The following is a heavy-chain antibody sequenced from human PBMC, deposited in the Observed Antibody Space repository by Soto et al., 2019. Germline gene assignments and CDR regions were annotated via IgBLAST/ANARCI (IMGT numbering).Heavy chain of an antibody. CDR2: INTGDGKT. J-gene: IGHJ5*02. CDR3: ARVPRYIFDVVLVPAVMFDDWFDP. V-gene: IGHV1-3*04. Sequence: GASVKVSCKASGYIFMNYALHWVRQASGQGFEWMGWINTGDGKTKYSQKFQGRLTLTRDTSASTAYMDLSSLRSEDTAVYYCARVPRYIFDVVLVPAVMFDDWFDPWGQGTLVTVSS. CDR1: GYIFMNYA. D-gene: IGHD2-2*01.